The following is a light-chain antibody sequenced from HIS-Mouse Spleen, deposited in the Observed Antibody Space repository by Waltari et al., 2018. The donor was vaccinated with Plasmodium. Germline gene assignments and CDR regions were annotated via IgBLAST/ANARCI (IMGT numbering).Light chain of an antibody. CDR3: QKYKNWSFT. V-gene: IGKV3-15*01. Sequence: EIVMTQSPATLSVSPGARATLSCRASQSVSSNLAWYQQKPGQAPRLLIYGASTRDTGIPARFSGSGSGTEFNLTIRSLQSEDFAVYYCQKYKNWSFTFGPGTKVDIK. J-gene: IGKJ3*01. CDR1: QSVSSN. CDR2: GAS.